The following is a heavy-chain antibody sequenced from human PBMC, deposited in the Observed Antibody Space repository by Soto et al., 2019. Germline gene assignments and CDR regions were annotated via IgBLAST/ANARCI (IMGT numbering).Heavy chain of an antibody. J-gene: IGHJ6*02. D-gene: IGHD2-15*01. CDR1: GGTFSSYA. Sequence: ASVKVSCKASGGTFSSYAISWVRQAPGQGLEWMGGIIPIFGTANYAQKFKGRVTITADESTSTAYMELSSLRSEDTAVYFCARPRVAATQVNYYGMDVWGQGTTVTVSS. CDR3: ARPRVAATQVNYYGMDV. V-gene: IGHV1-69*13. CDR2: IIPIFGTA.